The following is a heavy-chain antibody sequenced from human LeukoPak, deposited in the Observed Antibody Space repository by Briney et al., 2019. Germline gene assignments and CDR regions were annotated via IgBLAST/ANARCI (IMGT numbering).Heavy chain of an antibody. Sequence: PGGSLRPSCAASGFTFSSYAMHWVRQAPGKGLEYVSAISSNGGSTYYANSVKGRFTISRDNSKNTLYLQMGSLRAEDMAVYYCARFRAKVGYYYGMDVWGQGTTVTVSS. CDR1: GFTFSSYA. CDR3: ARFRAKVGYYYGMDV. D-gene: IGHD4-23*01. V-gene: IGHV3-64*01. J-gene: IGHJ6*02. CDR2: ISSNGGST.